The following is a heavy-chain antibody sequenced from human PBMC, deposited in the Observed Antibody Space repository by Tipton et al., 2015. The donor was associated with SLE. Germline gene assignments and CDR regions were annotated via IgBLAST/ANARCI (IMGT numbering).Heavy chain of an antibody. V-gene: IGHV4-30-2*01. D-gene: IGHD4-17*01. Sequence: TLSLTCAVSGGSISSGGYSWSWIRQPPGKGLEWIGEINHSGSTNYNPSLKSRVTISLDTSKNQFSLRLNSVTAADTAVYYCARVNYGDYDGGGFDYWGQGTLVTVSS. CDR2: INHSGST. J-gene: IGHJ4*02. CDR1: GGSISSGGYS. CDR3: ARVNYGDYDGGGFDY.